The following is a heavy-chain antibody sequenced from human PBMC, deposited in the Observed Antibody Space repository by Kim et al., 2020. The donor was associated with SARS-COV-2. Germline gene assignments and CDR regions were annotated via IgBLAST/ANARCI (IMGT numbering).Heavy chain of an antibody. V-gene: IGHV4-30-4*01. CDR2: IYYSGST. CDR1: GGSISSGDYY. CDR3: ASVRHTGAYYDFWSGYYYFDY. J-gene: IGHJ4*02. Sequence: SETLSLTCTVSGGSISSGDYYWSWIRQPPGKGLEWIGYIYYSGSTYYNPSLKSRVTISVDTSKNQFSLKLSSVTAADTAVYYCASVRHTGAYYDFWSGYYYFDYWGQGTLVTVSS. D-gene: IGHD3-3*01.